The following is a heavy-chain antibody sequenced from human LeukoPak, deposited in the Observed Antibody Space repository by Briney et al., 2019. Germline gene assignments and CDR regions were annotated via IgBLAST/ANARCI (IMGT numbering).Heavy chain of an antibody. V-gene: IGHV4-59*08. CDR2: IYYSGST. CDR3: ATSRGSEDY. CDR1: GGSISSYY. J-gene: IGHJ4*02. Sequence: SETLSLTCTVSGGSISSYYWSWIRQPPGRGLEWIGYIYYSGSTNYNPSLKSRVTISVDTSKDQFSLKLSSVTAADTAVYYCATSRGSEDYWGQGTLVTVSS. D-gene: IGHD6-25*01.